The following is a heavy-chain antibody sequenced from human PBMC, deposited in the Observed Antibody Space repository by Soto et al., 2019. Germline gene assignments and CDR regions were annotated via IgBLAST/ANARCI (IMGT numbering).Heavy chain of an antibody. Sequence: EVQLLESGEALVQPGGSLRLSCAASGFTYNICAMSWVRQAPGKGLEWVSGISAGVIDTYYADSVKGRFTVSRDDSKNTLYLQMNSLRADDTAVYYCAKQFSSSTWYPFDHWGRGTLVTVSS. CDR1: GFTYNICA. CDR2: ISAGVIDT. J-gene: IGHJ4*02. CDR3: AKQFSSSTWYPFDH. D-gene: IGHD6-13*01. V-gene: IGHV3-23*01.